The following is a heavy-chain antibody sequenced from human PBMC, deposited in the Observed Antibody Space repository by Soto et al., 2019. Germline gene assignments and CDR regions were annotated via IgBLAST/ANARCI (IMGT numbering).Heavy chain of an antibody. Sequence: ASVKVSCKASGYTFTSYGISWVRQAPGQGLEWMGWISAYNGNTNYAQKLQGRVTMTTDTSTSTAYMELRSLRSDDTAVYYCAREVRPDCSSSSCYDAWDIWGQGTMVTVSS. CDR2: ISAYNGNT. D-gene: IGHD2-2*01. V-gene: IGHV1-18*01. CDR3: AREVRPDCSSSSCYDAWDI. J-gene: IGHJ3*02. CDR1: GYTFTSYG.